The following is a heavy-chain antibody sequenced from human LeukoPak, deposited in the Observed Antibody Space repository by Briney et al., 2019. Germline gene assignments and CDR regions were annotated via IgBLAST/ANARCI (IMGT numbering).Heavy chain of an antibody. CDR3: ARDHYYDSSTS. V-gene: IGHV4-39*07. CDR1: GDSISSSSYY. D-gene: IGHD3-22*01. Sequence: SETLSLTCTVSGDSISSSSYYWGWIRQPPGKGLEYIGSIYYSGITYYNPSLKSRVTISLDTSKNQFSLKLSSVTAADTAVYYCARDHYYDSSTSWGQGTLVTVSS. CDR2: IYYSGIT. J-gene: IGHJ4*02.